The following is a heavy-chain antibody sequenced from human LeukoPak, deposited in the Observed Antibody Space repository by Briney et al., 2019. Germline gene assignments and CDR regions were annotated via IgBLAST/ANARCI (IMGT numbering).Heavy chain of an antibody. CDR2: IYYSGST. Sequence: SQTLSLTCTVSGGSISSGDYYWSWIRQPPGKGLEWIGYIYYSGSTYYNPSLKSRVTISVDTSKNQFSLKLSSATAADTAVYYCARVDRIQLWFYYFDYWGQGTLVTVSS. D-gene: IGHD5-18*01. CDR1: GGSISSGDYY. V-gene: IGHV4-30-4*08. CDR3: ARVDRIQLWFYYFDY. J-gene: IGHJ4*02.